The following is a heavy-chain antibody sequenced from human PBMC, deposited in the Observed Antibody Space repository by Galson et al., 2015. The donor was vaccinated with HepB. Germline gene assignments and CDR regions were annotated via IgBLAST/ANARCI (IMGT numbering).Heavy chain of an antibody. D-gene: IGHD3-22*01. CDR1: GYTFTSYD. V-gene: IGHV1-8*01. Sequence: SVKVSCKASGYTFTSYDINWVRQATGQGLEWMGWMNPNSGNTGYAQKFQGRVTMTRNTSISTAYMELSSLRSEDTAVYYCARDYDSSGYYYVGYFDLWGRGTLVTVSS. J-gene: IGHJ2*01. CDR3: ARDYDSSGYYYVGYFDL. CDR2: MNPNSGNT.